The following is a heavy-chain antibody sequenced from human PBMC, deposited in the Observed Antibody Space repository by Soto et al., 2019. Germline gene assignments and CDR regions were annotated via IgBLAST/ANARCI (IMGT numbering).Heavy chain of an antibody. CDR1: GGTFSSYA. CDR2: IIPIFGTA. D-gene: IGHD4-4*01. Sequence: QVQLVQSGAEVKRPGSSVKVSCKASGGTFSSYAISWVRQAPGQGLEGMGGIIPIFGTANYAQKFQGRVTITADESTSTAYMELSSLRSEDTAVYYCARYSNYVGYYYYYGMDVWGQGTTVTVSS. CDR3: ARYSNYVGYYYYYGMDV. V-gene: IGHV1-69*01. J-gene: IGHJ6*02.